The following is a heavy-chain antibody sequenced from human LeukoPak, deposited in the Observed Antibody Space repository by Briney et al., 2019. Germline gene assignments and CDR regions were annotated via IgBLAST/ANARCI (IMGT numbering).Heavy chain of an antibody. V-gene: IGHV1-2*06. CDR3: ASSLCGWYRFDY. CDR1: GYTFAGYY. CDR2: INPNSGGT. D-gene: IGHD6-19*01. Sequence: GASVKVSCKASGYTFAGYYMHWVRQAPGQGLEWMGRINPNSGGTDYAQKFQGRVTMTRDTSISTAYMELSRLRSDDTAVYYCASSLCGWYRFDYWGQGTLVTVSS. J-gene: IGHJ4*02.